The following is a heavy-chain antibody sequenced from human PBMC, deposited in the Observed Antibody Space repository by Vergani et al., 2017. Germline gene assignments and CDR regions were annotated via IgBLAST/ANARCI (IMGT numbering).Heavy chain of an antibody. CDR3: ARDRDIQLWSPSGMDV. CDR2: ISYDGSKK. J-gene: IGHJ6*02. V-gene: IGHV3-30-3*01. Sequence: QVQLVESGGGVVQPGRSLRLSCAASGFTFSSYAMHWVRQAPGKGLEWVAVISYDGSKKYYADSVKGRFTISRDNSKNTLYLQMNSLRAGATAVYYCARDRDIQLWSPSGMDVWGQGTTVTVSS. CDR1: GFTFSSYA. D-gene: IGHD5-18*01.